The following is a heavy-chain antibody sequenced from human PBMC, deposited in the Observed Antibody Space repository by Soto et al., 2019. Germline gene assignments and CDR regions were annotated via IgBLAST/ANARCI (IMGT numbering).Heavy chain of an antibody. CDR1: GFTFNNYA. J-gene: IGHJ4*02. CDR2: ISGGGDTT. V-gene: IGHV3-23*01. Sequence: EVQLLESGGGLVQPGGSLRLSCAASGFTFNNYAMTWVRQAPGKWLEWVSAISGGGDTTSYADSVKGRFTVSREGSKNTLYLQMSSPRAEDTALYCCAKGRGGSGSLTPRVDFWGQGTLVTASS. CDR3: AKGRGGSGSLTPRVDF. D-gene: IGHD3-10*01.